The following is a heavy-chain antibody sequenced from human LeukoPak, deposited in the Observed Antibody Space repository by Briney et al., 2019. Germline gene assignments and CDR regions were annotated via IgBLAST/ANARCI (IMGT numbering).Heavy chain of an antibody. CDR1: GFTFSDYY. V-gene: IGHV3-11*01. D-gene: IGHD3-10*01. J-gene: IGHJ6*03. Sequence: GGSLRLSCAASGFTFSDYYMSWIRQAPGKGLEWVSYISSSGSTIYYADSVKGRFTISRDNAKNSLYLQMNSLGAEDTAVYYCASLVGSGSYLEYYYYYMDVWGEGTTVTVSS. CDR3: ASLVGSGSYLEYYYYYMDV. CDR2: ISSSGSTI.